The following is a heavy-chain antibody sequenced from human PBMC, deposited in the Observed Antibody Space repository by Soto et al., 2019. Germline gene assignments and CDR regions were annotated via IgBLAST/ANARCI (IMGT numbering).Heavy chain of an antibody. CDR3: ARERDGSSWSSAESLQY. Sequence: SVKVSCKASGYIFSNYGISWVRQAPGQGLEWMGWISTYNANTYYAQKFQGRVTMTTDTSTSTAYMELRSLRSDDTAVFYCARERDGSSWSSAESLQYWGQGTLVTVSS. CDR1: GYIFSNYG. CDR2: ISTYNANT. V-gene: IGHV1-18*01. D-gene: IGHD6-13*01. J-gene: IGHJ1*01.